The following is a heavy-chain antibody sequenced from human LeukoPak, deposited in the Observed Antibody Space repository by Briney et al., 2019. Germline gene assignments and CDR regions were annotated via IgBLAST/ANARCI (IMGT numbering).Heavy chain of an antibody. CDR2: ISGSGSIT. D-gene: IGHD1-26*01. CDR3: ARDHSGRCSVVGY. J-gene: IGHJ4*02. Sequence: GGSLRLSCAASGFTFSDYYMSWIRQAPGKGLECVAYISGSGSITNYADSVRGRFIISRDNAENSLYLQMSSLRADDTAVYYCARDHSGRCSVVGYWGQGTPVTVSS. CDR1: GFTFSDYY. V-gene: IGHV3-11*01.